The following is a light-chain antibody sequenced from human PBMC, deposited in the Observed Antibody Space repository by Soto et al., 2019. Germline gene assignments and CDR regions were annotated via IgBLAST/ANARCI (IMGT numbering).Light chain of an antibody. CDR1: QSVSSN. V-gene: IGKV3D-15*01. Sequence: EIVMTQSPATLSVSPGERATLSCRASQSVSSNLAWYQQKPGQAPRLLIYDASTRATGIPARFSGSGSGTDFTLTISSLEPEDFAVYYCQQYGASPWTFGQGTKVDIK. CDR2: DAS. CDR3: QQYGASPWT. J-gene: IGKJ1*01.